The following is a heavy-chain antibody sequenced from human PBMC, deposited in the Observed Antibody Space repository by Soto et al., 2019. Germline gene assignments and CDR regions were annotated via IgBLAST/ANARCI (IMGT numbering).Heavy chain of an antibody. CDR2: INHSGST. V-gene: IGHV4-34*01. CDR3: AVASGSSYGHLDY. CDR1: GGSFSGYY. Sequence: PPETLSLTCAVYGGSFSGYYWSWIRQPPGKGLEWIGEINHSGSTNYNPSLKSRVTISVDTSKNQFSLKLSSVTAADTAVDYCAVASGSSYGHLDYWGQGPLVT. D-gene: IGHD5-18*01. J-gene: IGHJ4*02.